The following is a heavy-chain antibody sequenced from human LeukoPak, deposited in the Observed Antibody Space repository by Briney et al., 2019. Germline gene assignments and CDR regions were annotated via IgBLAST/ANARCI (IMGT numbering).Heavy chain of an antibody. J-gene: IGHJ1*01. CDR3: ARGRSYSQYFQH. CDR2: IYHSGST. CDR1: GYSISSGYY. Sequence: SETLSLTCTVSGYSISSGYYWGWIRQPPGKGLEWIGSIYHSGSTYYNPSLKSRVTISVDTSKNQFSLKLSSVTAADTAVYYCARGRSYSQYFQHWGQGTLVTVSS. D-gene: IGHD2-15*01. V-gene: IGHV4-38-2*02.